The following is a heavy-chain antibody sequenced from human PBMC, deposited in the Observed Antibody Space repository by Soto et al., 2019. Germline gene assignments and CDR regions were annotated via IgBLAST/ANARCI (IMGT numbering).Heavy chain of an antibody. D-gene: IGHD2-2*01. CDR2: IYYSGST. Sequence: PSETMSLTCTVAGGSISSYYWGWIRQPPGKGLEWIGSIYYSGSTYYNPSLKSRVTISVDTSKNQFSLKLSSVTAADTAVYYCASRRVGYCISTSCLRHQYYFDYWGQGTLVTVSS. V-gene: IGHV4-39*01. J-gene: IGHJ4*02. CDR1: GGSISSYY. CDR3: ASRRVGYCISTSCLRHQYYFDY.